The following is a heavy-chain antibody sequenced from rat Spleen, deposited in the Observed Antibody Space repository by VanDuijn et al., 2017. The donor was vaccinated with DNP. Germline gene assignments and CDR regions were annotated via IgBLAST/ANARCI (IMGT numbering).Heavy chain of an antibody. Sequence: EVQLQESGPGLVKPSQSLSLTCSVTGYSITSSYRWNWIRKFPGNKLEWMGYINSAGSTNYNPSLKSRISITRYTSMNQFFLQLNTVITEDTATYSCVFSNWFASWGPGTMVTVSS. V-gene: IGHV3-3*01. CDR1: GYSITSSYR. D-gene: IGHD1-12*03. CDR2: INSAGST. CDR3: VFSNWFAS. J-gene: IGHJ1*01.